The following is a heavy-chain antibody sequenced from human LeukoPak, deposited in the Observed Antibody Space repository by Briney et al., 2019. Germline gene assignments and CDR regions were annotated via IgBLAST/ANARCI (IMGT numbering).Heavy chain of an antibody. Sequence: GGSLRLSCAASGFTFSTYNMHWDRQAPGKGLEWVAVISYDGSNKYYADSVKGRFTISRDNSKNTLYLQMNSLRAEDTAVYYCANLGWFGELTAYWADYWGQGTLVTVSS. CDR2: ISYDGSNK. J-gene: IGHJ4*02. V-gene: IGHV3-30*18. CDR1: GFTFSTYN. D-gene: IGHD3-10*01. CDR3: ANLGWFGELTAYWADY.